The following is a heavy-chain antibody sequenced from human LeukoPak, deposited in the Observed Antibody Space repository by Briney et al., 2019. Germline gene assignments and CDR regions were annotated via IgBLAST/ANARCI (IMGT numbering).Heavy chain of an antibody. Sequence: SQTLSLTCTVSGGSISSGSYYWGWIRQPAGKGLEWIGRIYTSGSTNYNPSLKSRFTISVDTSKNQFSLKLSSVTAADTAVYYCARDLRDDSSGYAWYFDYWGQGTLVTVSS. J-gene: IGHJ4*02. CDR1: GGSISSGSYY. D-gene: IGHD3-22*01. CDR2: IYTSGST. V-gene: IGHV4-61*02. CDR3: ARDLRDDSSGYAWYFDY.